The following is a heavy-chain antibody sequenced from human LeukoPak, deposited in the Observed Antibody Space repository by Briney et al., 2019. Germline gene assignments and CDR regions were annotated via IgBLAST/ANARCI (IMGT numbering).Heavy chain of an antibody. CDR3: ARVRRNCSSTSCSYYFDY. CDR1: GGSTSSYY. Sequence: SETLSLTCTVSGGSTSSYYWSWIRQPPGKGLEWIGYISYSGSTNNNPSLKSRVTISVDTSKNQFSLKLSSVTAADTAVYYCARVRRNCSSTSCSYYFDYWGQGTLVTVSS. CDR2: ISYSGST. V-gene: IGHV4-59*08. J-gene: IGHJ4*02. D-gene: IGHD2-2*01.